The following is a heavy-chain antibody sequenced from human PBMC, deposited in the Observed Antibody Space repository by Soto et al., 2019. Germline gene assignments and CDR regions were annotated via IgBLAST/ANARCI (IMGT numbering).Heavy chain of an antibody. D-gene: IGHD3-22*01. J-gene: IGHJ4*02. V-gene: IGHV4-34*01. CDR2: INHSGGP. CDR1: CGSFSGYH. CDR3: ARGIAIKVVVERDAPDKTYLDS. Sequence: PSETVSLTCAVYCGSFSGYHCSWISQPPGKGLEWIGEINHSGGPNYSPSLKIRVSLSVDSSKSQFSLKLNSVAAADTAVYYCARGIAIKVVVERDAPDKTYLDSWGQGTLVTVS.